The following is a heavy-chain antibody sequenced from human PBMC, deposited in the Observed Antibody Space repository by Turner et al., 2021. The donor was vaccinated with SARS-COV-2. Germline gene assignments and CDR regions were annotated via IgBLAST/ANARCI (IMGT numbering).Heavy chain of an antibody. V-gene: IGHV1-24*01. D-gene: IGHD6-25*01. J-gene: IGHJ4*02. CDR2: FDPEDRET. CDR3: ATDPLGWAGYDY. CDR1: GYTLTEIF. Sequence: QVQLVQSGAAMKQPGASVKVSCKVSGYTLTEIFIHWVRQAPGKGLEWMGGFDPEDRETSYAQKFQGRVTMTEDTSTDIAYMELSSLSSDDTAVYYCATDPLGWAGYDYWGQGTLVTVSS.